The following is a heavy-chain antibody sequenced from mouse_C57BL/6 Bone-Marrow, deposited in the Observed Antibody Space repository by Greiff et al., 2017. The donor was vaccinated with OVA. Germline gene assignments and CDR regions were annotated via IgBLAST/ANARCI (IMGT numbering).Heavy chain of an antibody. V-gene: IGHV2-2*01. J-gene: IGHJ2*01. CDR1: GFSLTSYG. Sequence: VQGVESGPGLVQPSQSLSITCTVSGFSLTSYGVHWVRQSPGKGLEWLGVIWSGGSTDYNAAFISRLSISKDNSKSQVFFKMNSLQADDTAIYYCARGVGSSPNYFDYWGQGTTLTVSS. CDR3: ARGVGSSPNYFDY. CDR2: IWSGGST. D-gene: IGHD1-1*01.